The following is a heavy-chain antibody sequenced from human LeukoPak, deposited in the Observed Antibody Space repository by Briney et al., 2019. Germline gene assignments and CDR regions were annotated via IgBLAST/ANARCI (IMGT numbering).Heavy chain of an antibody. CDR3: ARGYYDILTGYYEDYYYMDV. V-gene: IGHV3-20*04. CDR2: INSNGGST. D-gene: IGHD3-9*01. CDR1: GFTFDDYG. Sequence: GGSLRLSCAASGFTFDDYGMSWVRQAPGKGLEWVSGINSNGGSTGYADSVKGRFTISRDNAKNSLYLQMNSLRAEDTALYYCARGYYDILTGYYEDYYYMDVWGKGTTVTVSS. J-gene: IGHJ6*03.